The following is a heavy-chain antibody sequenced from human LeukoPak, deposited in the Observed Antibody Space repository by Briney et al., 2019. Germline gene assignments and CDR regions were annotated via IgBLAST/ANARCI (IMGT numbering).Heavy chain of an antibody. D-gene: IGHD6-19*01. CDR2: IGISDDT. Sequence: GGSLRLSCAASGFTLRSYDMHGVRQVTGKGLEWVSAIGISDDTYYQGSVKGRFTISRENAKNSLYLQMNSLTAGDTAVYYCARGGIQVSGIDEIDYWGQGTLVTVSS. J-gene: IGHJ4*02. CDR3: ARGGIQVSGIDEIDY. CDR1: GFTLRSYD. V-gene: IGHV3-13*01.